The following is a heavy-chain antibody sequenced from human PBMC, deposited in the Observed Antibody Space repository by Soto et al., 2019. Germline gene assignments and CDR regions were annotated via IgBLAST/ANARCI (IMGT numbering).Heavy chain of an antibody. D-gene: IGHD3-16*01. CDR2: VRPKTEGETT. Sequence: GGSLRLSCAASGFTFTNAWMNWVRQAPGKGLEWVGRVRPKTEGETTDYAAPVKGRFTISRDDSKNTSLLQMNSVKVEDTAVYYCLTASFGPLYWVQGTPVTVSS. CDR3: LTASFGPLY. J-gene: IGHJ4*02. CDR1: GFTFTNAW. V-gene: IGHV3-15*07.